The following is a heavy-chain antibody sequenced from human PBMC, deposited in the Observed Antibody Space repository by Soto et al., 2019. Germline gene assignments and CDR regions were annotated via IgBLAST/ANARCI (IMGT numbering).Heavy chain of an antibody. CDR3: ARGPTDYYDNRANYFLDD. Sequence: QVQLVQSGAEVKKPGASVKVSCKASGYTFITYGVSWVRQAPGQGLDWLGWISTYNGNTRYAERIQGRVTMTTDTTTNTAYTELRNRRADDTAVYYCARGPTDYYDNRANYFLDDWGQGTLVTVSS. CDR2: ISTYNGNT. CDR1: GYTFITYG. V-gene: IGHV1-18*01. D-gene: IGHD3-22*01. J-gene: IGHJ4*02.